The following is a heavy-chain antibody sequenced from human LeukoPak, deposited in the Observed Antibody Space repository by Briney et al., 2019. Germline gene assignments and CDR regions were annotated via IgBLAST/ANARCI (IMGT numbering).Heavy chain of an antibody. CDR1: GFTFSSYW. D-gene: IGHD6-13*01. Sequence: GGSLRLSCAASGFTFSSYWMSWVRQAPGKGLEWVANIKQDGSEKYYVDSVKGRFTISRDNAKNSLYLQMNSLRAEDTAVYYCARDALPIAAAGRGYFDYWGQGTLVTVFS. V-gene: IGHV3-7*01. CDR3: ARDALPIAAAGRGYFDY. J-gene: IGHJ4*02. CDR2: IKQDGSEK.